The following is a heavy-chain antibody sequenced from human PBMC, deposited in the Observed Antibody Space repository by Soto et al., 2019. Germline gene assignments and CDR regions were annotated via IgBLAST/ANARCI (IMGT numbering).Heavy chain of an antibody. CDR3: ARAKKGSSSWYRGAGYYYGMDV. J-gene: IGHJ6*02. CDR2: IYYSGST. D-gene: IGHD6-13*01. Sequence: SETLYLTCTVSGGSISGYYWSVIRQPPGKGLEWIGYIYYSGSTNYNPSLKSRVTISVDTSKNQFSLKLSSVTAADTAVYYCARAKKGSSSWYRGAGYYYGMDVWGQGTTVTVSS. CDR1: GGSISGYY. V-gene: IGHV4-59*01.